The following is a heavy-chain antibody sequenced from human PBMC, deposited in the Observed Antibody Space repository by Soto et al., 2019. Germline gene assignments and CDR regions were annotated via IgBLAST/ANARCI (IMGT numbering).Heavy chain of an antibody. CDR1: GLKFSSYW. V-gene: IGHV3-7*04. Sequence: EVQLVEYGGGLAQPGGSLRLSCAASGLKFSSYWMTWVRQAPGNGLEWVANIKQDGSEKYDVDSVKGRFTISRDNAKNSLYLQMNNLIVEYTDVYYCARGEAIGDDPWGNGTLVTVSS. J-gene: IGHJ5*02. CDR3: ARGEAIGDDP. D-gene: IGHD3-10*01. CDR2: IKQDGSEK.